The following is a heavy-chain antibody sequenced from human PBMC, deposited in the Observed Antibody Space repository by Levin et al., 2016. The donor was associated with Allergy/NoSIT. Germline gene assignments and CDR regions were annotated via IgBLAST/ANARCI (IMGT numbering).Heavy chain of an antibody. CDR2: IWYDGSNK. V-gene: IGHV3-33*01. D-gene: IGHD3-3*01. CDR3: ARDLQDFWSNDYYYGMDV. J-gene: IGHJ6*02. Sequence: WIRQPPGKGLEWVAVIWYDGSNKYYADSVKGRFTISRDNSKNTLYLQMNSLRAEDTAVYYCARDLQDFWSNDYYYGMDVWGQGTTVTVSS.